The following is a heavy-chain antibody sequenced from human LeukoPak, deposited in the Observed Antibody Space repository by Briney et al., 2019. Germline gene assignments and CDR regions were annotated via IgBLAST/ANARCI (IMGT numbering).Heavy chain of an antibody. CDR1: GFTFSSYA. CDR3: ATYLTTVTTLLPYYYYYMDV. Sequence: LPGGSLRLSCAASGFTFSSYAMSWVRQAPGKGLEWVSAISGSGGSTYYADSVKGRFTISRDNSKNTLYLQMNSLRAEDTAVYYCATYLTTVTTLLPYYYYYMDVWGKGTTVTVSS. CDR2: ISGSGGST. D-gene: IGHD4-17*01. J-gene: IGHJ6*03. V-gene: IGHV3-23*01.